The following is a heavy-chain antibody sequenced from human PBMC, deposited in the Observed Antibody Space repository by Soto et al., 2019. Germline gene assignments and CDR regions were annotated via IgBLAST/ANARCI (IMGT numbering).Heavy chain of an antibody. D-gene: IGHD2-21*02. CDR3: ARAIRGNAIWVVVTAIGRWFDP. CDR2: INHSGST. J-gene: IGHJ5*02. Sequence: ETLSLTCAVYGGSFSGYYWSWIRQPPGKGLEWIGEINHSGSTNYNPSLKSRVTISVDTSKNQFSLKLSSVTAADTAVYYCARAIRGNAIWVVVTAIGRWFDPWGQGTLVTVSS. CDR1: GGSFSGYY. V-gene: IGHV4-34*01.